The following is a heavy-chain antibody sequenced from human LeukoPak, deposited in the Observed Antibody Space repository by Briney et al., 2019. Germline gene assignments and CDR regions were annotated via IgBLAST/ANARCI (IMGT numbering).Heavy chain of an antibody. J-gene: IGHJ4*02. V-gene: IGHV3-66*01. CDR1: GFTVSSNY. Sequence: GGSLRLSCAASGFTVSSNYMSCVRRAPGKGLEWVSVIYSGGSTYYADSVKGRFTISRDNSKNTLYLQMNSLRAEDTAVYYCARLSREPQLVPYYFDYWGQGTLVTVSS. D-gene: IGHD6-13*01. CDR3: ARLSREPQLVPYYFDY. CDR2: IYSGGST.